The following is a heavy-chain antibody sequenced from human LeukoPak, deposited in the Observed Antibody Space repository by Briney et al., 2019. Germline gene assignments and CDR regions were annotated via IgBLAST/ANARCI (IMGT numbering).Heavy chain of an antibody. CDR2: IGAYNGNS. V-gene: IGHV1-18*01. D-gene: IGHD6-6*01. Sequence: ASVKDSCKASGYTFTSYGIGWVRQAPGQGLAWMGWIGAYNGNSHYLQKLQGRLTLHTDTSTSTAYMELWSRRSGDTAVYYCARDRFEYSSSAGSVSGYWGEGTLVTVSS. J-gene: IGHJ4*02. CDR3: ARDRFEYSSSAGSVSGY. CDR1: GYTFTSYG.